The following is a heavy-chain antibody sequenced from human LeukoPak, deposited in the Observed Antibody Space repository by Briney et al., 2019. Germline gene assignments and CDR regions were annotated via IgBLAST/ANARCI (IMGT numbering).Heavy chain of an antibody. Sequence: PGGSLRLSCAASGFTFSSYSMNWVRQAPGKGLEWVSSISSSSSYIYYADSVKGRFTISRDNAKNSLYLQMNSLRAEDTAVYYCARDHYSGHDFWSGYLIPLVAPSNEEYYYYMDVWGKGTTVTVSS. V-gene: IGHV3-21*04. CDR1: GFTFSSYS. D-gene: IGHD3-3*01. CDR2: ISSSSSYI. CDR3: ARDHYSGHDFWSGYLIPLVAPSNEEYYYYMDV. J-gene: IGHJ6*03.